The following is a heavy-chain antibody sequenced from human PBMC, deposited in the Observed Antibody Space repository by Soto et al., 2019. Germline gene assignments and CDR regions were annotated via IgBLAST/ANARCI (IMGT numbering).Heavy chain of an antibody. J-gene: IGHJ4*02. CDR3: AKDIVDSSGYTMTFDY. Sequence: ETLSLTCTVSGGSISSSSYYWGWIRQPPGKGLEWIGSIYYSGNTYYNPSLKSRVTISVDTAKNQFSLKLSSVTAADTAVYYCAKDIVDSSGYTMTFDYWGQRTLVTVSS. CDR2: IYYSGNT. D-gene: IGHD3-22*01. V-gene: IGHV4-39*02. CDR1: GGSISSSSYY.